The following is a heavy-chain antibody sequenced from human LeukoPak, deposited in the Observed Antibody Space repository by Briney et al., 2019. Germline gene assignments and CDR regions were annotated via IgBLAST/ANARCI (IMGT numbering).Heavy chain of an antibody. J-gene: IGHJ4*02. CDR1: GFTFSSYG. V-gene: IGHV3-30*03. D-gene: IGHD3-22*01. Sequence: GGSLGLSCAASGFTFSSYGMHWVRQAPGKGLEWVAVISYDGSNKYYADSVKGRFTISRDNSKNTLYLQMNSLRAEDTAVYYCARSRSSGYRRLDYWGQGTLVTVSS. CDR2: ISYDGSNK. CDR3: ARSRSSGYRRLDY.